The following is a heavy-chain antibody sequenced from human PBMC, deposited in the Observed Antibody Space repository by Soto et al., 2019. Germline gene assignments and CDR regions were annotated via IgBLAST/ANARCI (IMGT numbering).Heavy chain of an antibody. D-gene: IGHD3-16*01. CDR3: AREKTGDLTFFDS. Sequence: SETLSLTCTVSGGSISSYYWSWIRQPPGKGLEWLGYIYYTGNTNYNPSLKSRLTISVDSSKNQFSLKLSSVTAADTAVYYCAREKTGDLTFFDSWGQGTLVTVSS. CDR1: GGSISSYY. CDR2: IYYTGNT. J-gene: IGHJ4*02. V-gene: IGHV4-59*01.